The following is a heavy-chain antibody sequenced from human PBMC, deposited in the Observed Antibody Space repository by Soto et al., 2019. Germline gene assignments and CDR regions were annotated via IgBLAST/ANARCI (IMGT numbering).Heavy chain of an antibody. Sequence: QVQLQESGPGLVKPSETLSLTCTVSGGSISSYYWSWIRQPAGKGLEWIGRINSSGSTDYNPSLKSRVTMSVDATKNQFSLRLSSVTAADTAVYYCARESDGFWSGNTVDNWGQGTLVTVSS. J-gene: IGHJ4*02. D-gene: IGHD3-3*01. CDR1: GGSISSYY. CDR2: INSSGST. V-gene: IGHV4-4*07. CDR3: ARESDGFWSGNTVDN.